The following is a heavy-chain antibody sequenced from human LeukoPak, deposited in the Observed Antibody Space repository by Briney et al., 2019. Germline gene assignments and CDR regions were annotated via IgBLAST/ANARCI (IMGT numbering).Heavy chain of an antibody. CDR1: GGSFSGYY. CDR3: AREAVDYSNFNWFDP. Sequence: SETLSLTCAVYGGSFSGYYWSWIRQPPGKGLEWIGEINHSGSTNYNPSLKSRVTMSVDTSKNQFSLKLSSVTAADTAVYYCAREAVDYSNFNWFDPWGQGTLVTVSS. J-gene: IGHJ5*02. V-gene: IGHV4-34*01. CDR2: INHSGST. D-gene: IGHD4-11*01.